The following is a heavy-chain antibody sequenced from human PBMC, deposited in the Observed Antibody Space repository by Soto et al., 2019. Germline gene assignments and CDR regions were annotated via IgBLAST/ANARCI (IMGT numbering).Heavy chain of an antibody. D-gene: IGHD3-10*01. CDR1: GGSISSYY. J-gene: IGHJ5*02. V-gene: IGHV4-59*08. Sequence: SETLSLTCTVSGGSISSYYWSWIRQPPGKGLEWIGYIYYSGSINYNPSLKSRVTISVDTSKNQFSLKLSSVTAADTAVYYCARHLYGSGERFDPWGQGTLVTVS. CDR2: IYYSGSI. CDR3: ARHLYGSGERFDP.